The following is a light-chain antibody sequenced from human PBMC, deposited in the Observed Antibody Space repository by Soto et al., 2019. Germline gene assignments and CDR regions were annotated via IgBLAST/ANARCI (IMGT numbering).Light chain of an antibody. V-gene: IGKV1-9*01. CDR3: QHYNSYSEA. CDR1: QYIAIY. CDR2: PAS. J-gene: IGKJ1*01. Sequence: IQLTQSPSSLSASVGDRVTITCRASQYIAIYLAWYQQKPGEAPKLLTSPASTLYGAVPSRFSGSGSGTDFALTITSLQAEDFATYYCQHYNSYSEAFGQATTVDI.